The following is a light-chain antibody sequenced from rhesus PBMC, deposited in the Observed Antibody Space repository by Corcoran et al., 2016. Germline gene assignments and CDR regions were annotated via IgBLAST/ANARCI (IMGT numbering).Light chain of an antibody. CDR3: QQHNSYPFP. CDR2: YAS. V-gene: IGKV1S16*01. J-gene: IGKJ3*01. CDR1: QGMSKY. Sequence: DIQMTQSPSSLSASVGDKVTITCRASQGMSKYLAWYQQKPGKAPKPLIYYASSLESGVPSRFSGSGSGTVFTLTISRLQPEDFATYYCQQHNSYPFPFGPGTKLDI.